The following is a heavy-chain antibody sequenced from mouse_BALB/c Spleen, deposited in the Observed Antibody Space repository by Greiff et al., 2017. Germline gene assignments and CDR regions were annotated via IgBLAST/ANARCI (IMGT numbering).Heavy chain of an antibody. CDR2: INPGSGGT. V-gene: IGHV1-54*01. Sequence: VQLVESGAELVRPGTSVKVSCKASGYAFTNYLIEWVKQRPGQGLEWIGVINPGSGGTNYNEKFKGKATLTADKSSSTAYMQLSSLTSDASAVYFCARYYYGHFDYWGQGTTLTVSS. CDR3: ARYYYGHFDY. CDR1: GYAFTNYL. D-gene: IGHD1-1*01. J-gene: IGHJ2*01.